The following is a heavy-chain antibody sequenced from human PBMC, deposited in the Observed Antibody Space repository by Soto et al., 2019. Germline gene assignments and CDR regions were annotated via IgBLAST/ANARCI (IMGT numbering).Heavy chain of an antibody. CDR3: ARASRTQPDAPSYYYYNTDV. CDR1: GGSVTSGINY. J-gene: IGHJ6*02. CDR2: IYPSGTT. V-gene: IGHV4-61*01. Sequence: SSEALSLTCSVSGGSVTSGINYWSWIRQPPWKGLEWIGYIYPSGTTYYSPSFKSRVAISIDTSKNEFSLKLTSVTAADTAVYYCARASRTQPDAPSYYYYNTDVWGQGTTVTASS.